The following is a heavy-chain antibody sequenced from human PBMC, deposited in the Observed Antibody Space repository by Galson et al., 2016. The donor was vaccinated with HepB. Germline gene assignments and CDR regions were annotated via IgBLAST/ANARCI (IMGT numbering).Heavy chain of an antibody. CDR3: VRNGYYCLDA. J-gene: IGHJ6*02. Sequence: ETLSLTCAVSGVPISGTNWWSWVRQPPGKGLEWIGEIYHSGSTNYNPSLQSRVTISVDTSKNQFSLNLNSVTAADTALYYCVRNGYYCLDAWGQGTTVTVSS. CDR2: IYHSGST. V-gene: IGHV4-4*02. CDR1: GVPISGTNW.